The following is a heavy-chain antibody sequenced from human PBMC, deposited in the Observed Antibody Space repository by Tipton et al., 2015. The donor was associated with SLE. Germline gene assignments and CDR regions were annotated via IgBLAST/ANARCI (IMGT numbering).Heavy chain of an antibody. CDR2: VSYTGSA. CDR3: GRLSAYYRVFDL. Sequence: WTWIRQSPGKELEWLAYVSYTGSATYNPSLRSRVSISLDTSENQFSLKVTSVTAADTAVYYWGRLSAYYRVFDLWGQGTLVIVAS. D-gene: IGHD3-3*01. J-gene: IGHJ4*02. V-gene: IGHV4-59*08.